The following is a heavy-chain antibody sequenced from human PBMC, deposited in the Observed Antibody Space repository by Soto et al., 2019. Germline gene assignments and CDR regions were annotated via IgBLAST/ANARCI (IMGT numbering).Heavy chain of an antibody. D-gene: IGHD4-17*01. Sequence: VQLVESGGDLVKPGGCLRLSCTASGINFNNAWMSWVRQAPGKGLEWVGRIKNKADGGTADYASPVRGRFTISRDDSKNTLFLQMNGLETEDAAVYYCTTDPGDYQDYWGQGTLVTVSS. CDR3: TTDPGDYQDY. J-gene: IGHJ4*02. CDR2: IKNKADGGTA. V-gene: IGHV3-15*01. CDR1: GINFNNAW.